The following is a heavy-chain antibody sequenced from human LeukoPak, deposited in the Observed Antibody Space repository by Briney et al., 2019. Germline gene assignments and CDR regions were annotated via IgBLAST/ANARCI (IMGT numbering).Heavy chain of an antibody. CDR2: ISGSSSAI. CDR1: GFTFSTYG. J-gene: IGHJ4*02. D-gene: IGHD3-22*01. Sequence: PGGSLRLSCAASGFTFSTYGMSWVRQAPGKGLEWLSYISGSSSAINYADSVKGRFTISRDNAKNSLYLQMNSLRDEDTAVYYCARDSTNYYDLGYWGQGTLVTVSS. V-gene: IGHV3-48*02. CDR3: ARDSTNYYDLGY.